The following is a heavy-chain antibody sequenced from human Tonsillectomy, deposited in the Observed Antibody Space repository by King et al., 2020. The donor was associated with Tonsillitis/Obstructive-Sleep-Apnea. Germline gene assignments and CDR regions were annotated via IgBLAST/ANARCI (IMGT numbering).Heavy chain of an antibody. D-gene: IGHD2-2*01. CDR1: GGSFSGYY. V-gene: IGHV4-34*01. Sequence: VQLQQWGAGLLKPSETLSLTCAVYGGSFSGYYWSWIRQPPGKGLEWIGEINHSGSTNYNPSLKSRVTISVDTSKNQFSLKLSSVTAADTAVYYCARIMGPRYTTYCSSTSCYRYYFDYWGQGTLVTVSS. J-gene: IGHJ4*02. CDR3: ARIMGPRYTTYCSSTSCYRYYFDY. CDR2: INHSGST.